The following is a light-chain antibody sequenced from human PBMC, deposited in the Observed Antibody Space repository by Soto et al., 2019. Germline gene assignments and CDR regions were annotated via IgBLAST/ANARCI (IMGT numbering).Light chain of an antibody. CDR2: GSS. CDR3: QQFGISPRT. V-gene: IGKV3-20*01. CDR1: QTISSSF. J-gene: IGKJ2*01. Sequence: EIVLTQSQGTLSLFPGERATLSCRASQTISSSFIAWYQQKPGQAPRLLIYGSSTRATGIPDKFSGSGSGTDFTLTITSLDPEDLAVYYCQQFGISPRTFGQGTKLE.